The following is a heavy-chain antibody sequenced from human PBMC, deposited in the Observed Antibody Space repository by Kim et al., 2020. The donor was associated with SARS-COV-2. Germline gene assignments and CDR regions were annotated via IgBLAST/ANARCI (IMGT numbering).Heavy chain of an antibody. CDR2: I. D-gene: IGHD3-16*01. Sequence: IYYADSVEGRFTISRDNAKKSLFLQMNSLRDEDTALYYCVRDRMGGDFDMWGQGTMVTVSS. CDR3: VRDRMGGDFDM. V-gene: IGHV3-48*02. J-gene: IGHJ3*02.